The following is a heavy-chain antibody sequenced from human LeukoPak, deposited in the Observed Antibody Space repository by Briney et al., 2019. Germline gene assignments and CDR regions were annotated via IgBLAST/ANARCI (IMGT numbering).Heavy chain of an antibody. CDR2: VYYTGST. D-gene: IGHD3/OR15-3a*01. J-gene: IGHJ4*02. Sequence: SETLSLTCTVSGGSVSSSAYYWGWIRQPPGTGLEWIGHVYYTGSTTSNPSFRSRVAISVDTSKNQFSLRLTSVSAADTAVYYCARLDTSPDYWGQGTLVTVSS. CDR1: GGSVSSSAYY. V-gene: IGHV4-39*01. CDR3: ARLDTSPDY.